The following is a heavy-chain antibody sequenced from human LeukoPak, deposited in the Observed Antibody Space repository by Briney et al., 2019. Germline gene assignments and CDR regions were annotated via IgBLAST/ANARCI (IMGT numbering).Heavy chain of an antibody. CDR1: GGSISSGGYS. CDR3: ARANDILTGTLDY. Sequence: SQTLSLTCAVSGGSISSGGYSWSWIRQPPGKGLEWIGYIYHSGSTYYNPSLKSRVTISVDRSKNQFSLKLSSVTAADTAVYYCARANDILTGTLDYWGQGTLVTVSS. CDR2: IYHSGST. D-gene: IGHD3-9*01. V-gene: IGHV4-30-2*01. J-gene: IGHJ4*02.